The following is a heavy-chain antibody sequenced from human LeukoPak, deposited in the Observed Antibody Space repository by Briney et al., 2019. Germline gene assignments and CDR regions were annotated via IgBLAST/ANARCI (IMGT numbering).Heavy chain of an antibody. CDR2: IIPIFGTA. CDR3: AVGDDILTGYPTDPDYYYYYGMDV. J-gene: IGHJ6*04. CDR1: GGTFSSYA. Sequence: GASVKVSCKAAGGTFSSYAISWVRQAPGQGPEWMGGIIPIFGTANYAQKFQGRVTITADESTSTAYMELSSLRSEDTAVYYCAVGDDILTGYPTDPDYYYYYGMDVWGKGTTVTASS. V-gene: IGHV1-69*13. D-gene: IGHD3-9*01.